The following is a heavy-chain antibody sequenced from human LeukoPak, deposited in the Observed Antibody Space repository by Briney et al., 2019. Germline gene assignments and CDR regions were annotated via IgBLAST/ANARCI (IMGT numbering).Heavy chain of an antibody. D-gene: IGHD3-10*01. CDR2: IYYSGST. CDR1: GGSISSRSYY. CDR3: ASLPQNGSGSYYYDY. Sequence: SETLSLTCTVSGGSISSRSYYWGWIRQPPGKGLEWIGRIYYSGSTYYNPSPKSRVTISVDTSKNQFSLKLSYVSAADTDVYYCASLPQNGSGSYYYDYWGQGTLVTVSS. V-gene: IGHV4-39*01. J-gene: IGHJ4*02.